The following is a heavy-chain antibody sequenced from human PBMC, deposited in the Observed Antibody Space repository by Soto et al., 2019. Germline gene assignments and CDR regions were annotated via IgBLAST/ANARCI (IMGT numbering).Heavy chain of an antibody. Sequence: QVQLQESGPGLVKPSQTLSLTCTVSGGSISSGDYYWTWIRQHPGKGLEWIGYIYDSRSTYYNPSLKSLLTISVDTSKNQFSLKLSSVSAADTAVYYCARERTDATGVFGMDVWGQGTTVTVSS. CDR3: ARERTDATGVFGMDV. D-gene: IGHD2-15*01. CDR2: IYDSRST. J-gene: IGHJ6*02. CDR1: GGSISSGDYY. V-gene: IGHV4-31*01.